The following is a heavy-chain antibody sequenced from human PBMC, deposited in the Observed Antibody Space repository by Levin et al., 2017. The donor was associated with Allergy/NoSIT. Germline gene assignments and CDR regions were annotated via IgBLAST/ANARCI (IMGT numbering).Heavy chain of an antibody. CDR2: IRSKANSYAT. V-gene: IGHV3-73*01. CDR3: TNYRAAADDY. J-gene: IGHJ4*02. D-gene: IGHD6-13*01. CDR1: GFTFSGSA. Sequence: ETLSLTCAASGFTFSGSAMHWVRQASGKGLEWVGRIRSKANSYATAYAASVKGRFTISRDDSKNTAYLQMNSLKTEDTAVYYCTNYRAAADDYWGQGTLVTVSS.